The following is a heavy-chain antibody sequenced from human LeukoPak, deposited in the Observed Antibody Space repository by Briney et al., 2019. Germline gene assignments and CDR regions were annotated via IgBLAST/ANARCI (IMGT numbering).Heavy chain of an antibody. CDR3: ARAPLLWFGEYYLDY. Sequence: SETLSLTCTVSGGSISSYYWSWIRQPPGKGLEWIGYIYYSGSTNYNPSLKSRVTISVDTPKNQFSLKLSSVTAADTAVYYCARAPLLWFGEYYLDYWGQGTLVTVSS. V-gene: IGHV4-59*08. J-gene: IGHJ4*02. D-gene: IGHD3-10*01. CDR1: GGSISSYY. CDR2: IYYSGST.